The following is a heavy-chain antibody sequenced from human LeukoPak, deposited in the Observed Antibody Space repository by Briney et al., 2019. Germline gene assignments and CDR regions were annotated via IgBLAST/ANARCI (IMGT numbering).Heavy chain of an antibody. Sequence: SETLSLTCAVYGGSFSGYYWSWIRQPPGKGLEWIGYIYYSGSTNYNPSLKSRVTISVDTSKNQFSLKLSSVTAADTAVYYCANLYGDTIKFDYWGQGTLVTVSS. CDR2: IYYSGST. CDR3: ANLYGDTIKFDY. J-gene: IGHJ4*02. V-gene: IGHV4-59*01. D-gene: IGHD4-17*01. CDR1: GGSFSGYY.